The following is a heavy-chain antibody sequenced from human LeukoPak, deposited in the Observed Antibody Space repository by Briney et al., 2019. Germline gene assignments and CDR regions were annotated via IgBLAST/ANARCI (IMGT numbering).Heavy chain of an antibody. CDR1: GYTFTGYY. Sequence: ASVKVSCKASGYTFTGYYMHWVRQAPGQGLEWMGWINPNSGGTNYAQKFQGRVTMTRDTSISTAYMELSSLRSEDTAVYYCATGGWVAAAGPYYFDYWGQGTLVTVSS. CDR3: ATGGWVAAAGPYYFDY. J-gene: IGHJ4*02. CDR2: INPNSGGT. D-gene: IGHD6-13*01. V-gene: IGHV1-2*02.